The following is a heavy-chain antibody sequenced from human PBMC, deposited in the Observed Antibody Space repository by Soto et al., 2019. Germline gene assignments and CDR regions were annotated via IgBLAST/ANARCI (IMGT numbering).Heavy chain of an antibody. Sequence: GGSLRLSCAASGFTFSSYWMSWVRQAPGKGLEWVAVISYDGSNKYYADSVKGRFTISRDNSKNTLYLQMNSLRAEDTAVYYCASRDYRNSGIQLWFDYWGQGTLVTVSS. D-gene: IGHD5-18*01. V-gene: IGHV3-30-3*01. CDR2: ISYDGSNK. CDR3: ASRDYRNSGIQLWFDY. CDR1: GFTFSSYW. J-gene: IGHJ4*02.